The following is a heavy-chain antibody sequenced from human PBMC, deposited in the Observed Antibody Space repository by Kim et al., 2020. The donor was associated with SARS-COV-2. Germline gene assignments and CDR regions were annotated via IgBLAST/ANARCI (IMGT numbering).Heavy chain of an antibody. D-gene: IGHD4-17*01. V-gene: IGHV4-4*07. CDR2: IYFTGIT. J-gene: IGHJ4*02. CDR1: GVSITTYY. CDR3: VRSYSDPYLYDS. Sequence: SETLSLTCTVSGVSITTYYWSWIRQAAGRGLEWIGRIYFTGITKYNPSLESRVTMSIDTSTSQFSLTLTSVTAADTAVYYCVRSYSDPYLYDSWGQGTLVTVTS.